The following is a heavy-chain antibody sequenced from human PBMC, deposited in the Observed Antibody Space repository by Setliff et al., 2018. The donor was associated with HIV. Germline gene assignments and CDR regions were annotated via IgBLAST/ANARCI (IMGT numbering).Heavy chain of an antibody. Sequence: KPSETLSLTCTVSGDSISTDYWTWIRQPPGKGLEWIGYIYNSASTSYNPSLKSRVTISVDMSKNQFSLKLSSVTAADTAVYYCARHSPSDYWGQGTLVTVSS. CDR3: ARHSPSDY. J-gene: IGHJ4*02. CDR2: IYNSAST. CDR1: GDSISTDY. V-gene: IGHV4-59*08.